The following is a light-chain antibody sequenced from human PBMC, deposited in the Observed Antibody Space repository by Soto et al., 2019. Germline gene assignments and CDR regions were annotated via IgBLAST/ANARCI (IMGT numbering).Light chain of an antibody. CDR1: SSDVGSYNL. CDR3: CSYAGSTTFVI. J-gene: IGLJ2*01. Sequence: QSVLTQPASVSGSPGQSITISCTGTSSDVGSYNLVSWYQHHPGKAPKLMIYEDNKRPSGVSNRFSGSKSGNTASLTISGLQAEDEADYYCCSYAGSTTFVIFGGGTKLTVL. V-gene: IGLV2-23*02. CDR2: EDN.